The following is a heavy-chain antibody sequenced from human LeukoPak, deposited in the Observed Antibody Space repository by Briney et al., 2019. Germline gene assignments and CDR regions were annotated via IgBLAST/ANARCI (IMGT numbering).Heavy chain of an antibody. Sequence: ASVKVSCKASGYTFTGYYMHWVRQAPGQGLEWMGRINPNSGGTNYAQKLQGRVTMTTDTSTSTAYMELRSLRSDDTAVYYCARDGAYCGGDCPSDYWGQGTLVTVSS. V-gene: IGHV1-2*06. CDR2: INPNSGGT. CDR1: GYTFTGYY. D-gene: IGHD2-21*02. CDR3: ARDGAYCGGDCPSDY. J-gene: IGHJ4*02.